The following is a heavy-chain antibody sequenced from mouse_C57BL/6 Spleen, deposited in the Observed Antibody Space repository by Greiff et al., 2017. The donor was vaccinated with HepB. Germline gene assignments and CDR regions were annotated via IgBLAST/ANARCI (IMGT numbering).Heavy chain of an antibody. CDR1: GYAFTNYL. CDR3: ARRGRGDYFDY. V-gene: IGHV1-54*01. Sequence: QVQLKQSGAELVRPGTSVKVSCKASGYAFTNYLIEWVKQRPGQGLEWIGVINPGSGGTNYNEKFKGKATLTADKSSSTAYMQLSSLTSEDSAVYFCARRGRGDYFDYWGQGTTLTVSS. CDR2: INPGSGGT. J-gene: IGHJ2*01.